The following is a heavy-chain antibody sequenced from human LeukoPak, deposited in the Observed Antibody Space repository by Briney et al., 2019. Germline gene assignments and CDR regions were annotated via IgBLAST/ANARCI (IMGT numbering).Heavy chain of an antibody. D-gene: IGHD6-19*01. CDR1: GYTFTSYG. V-gene: IGHV1-69*13. J-gene: IGHJ4*02. CDR2: IIPIFGTA. Sequence: ASVKVSCKASGYTFTSYGISWVRQAPGQGLEWMGGIIPIFGTANYAQKFQGRVTITADESTSTAYMELSSLRSEDTAVYYCARDTQWLGIDYWGQGTLVTVSS. CDR3: ARDTQWLGIDY.